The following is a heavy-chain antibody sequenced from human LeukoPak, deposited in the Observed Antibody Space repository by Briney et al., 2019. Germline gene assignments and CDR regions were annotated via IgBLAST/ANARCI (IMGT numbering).Heavy chain of an antibody. Sequence: PSETLSLTCTVSGDSFRSSTYYWGWIRQPPGRGLEWIGSLYYSGSTYNNPSLKSRVTISADTSKNQFSLKLSSVTAADTAVYYCARLTSEYPLYYFDYWGQGTLVTVSS. D-gene: IGHD4/OR15-4a*01. CDR3: ARLTSEYPLYYFDY. J-gene: IGHJ4*02. V-gene: IGHV4-39*07. CDR2: LYYSGST. CDR1: GDSFRSSTYY.